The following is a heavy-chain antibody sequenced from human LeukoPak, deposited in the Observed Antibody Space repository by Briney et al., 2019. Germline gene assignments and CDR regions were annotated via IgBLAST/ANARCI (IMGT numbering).Heavy chain of an antibody. CDR3: ARGGYGDPFDY. Sequence: SAETLSLTCTVSGGSISGFYWSWIRQPAGKGLEWIGRVYTSGSTNYNPSLKSRVTMSIDTSKKQFSLKLRSVTAADTAVYYCARGGYGDPFDYWGQGTLVTVSS. CDR1: GGSISGFY. V-gene: IGHV4-4*07. CDR2: VYTSGST. D-gene: IGHD4-17*01. J-gene: IGHJ4*02.